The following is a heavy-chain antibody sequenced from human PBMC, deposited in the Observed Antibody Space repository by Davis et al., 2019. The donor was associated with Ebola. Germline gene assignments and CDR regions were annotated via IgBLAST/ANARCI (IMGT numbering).Heavy chain of an antibody. CDR3: VRNAGWYRLDC. D-gene: IGHD6-19*01. CDR1: GFSFNNYW. CDR2: IKGDGSEI. Sequence: GESLKISCVASGFSFNNYWMPWVRQAPGKGLEWVANIKGDGSEIGYSGSVKGRFTISRDNTKNSLYLQMDSLRGEDTDVYYCVRNAGWYRLDCWGQGTLVTVSA. J-gene: IGHJ4*02. V-gene: IGHV3-7*01.